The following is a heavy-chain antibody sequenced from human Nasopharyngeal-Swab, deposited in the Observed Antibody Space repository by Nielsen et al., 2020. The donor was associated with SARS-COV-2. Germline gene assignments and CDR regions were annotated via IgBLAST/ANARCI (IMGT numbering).Heavy chain of an antibody. CDR1: GYTFTSYG. J-gene: IGHJ3*02. CDR2: ISAYNVNT. Sequence: ASVKVSCKASGYTFTSYGISWVRQAPGQGLEWMGWISAYNVNTNYAQKFQGRVTMTTDTSTSTAYMELRSLRSDDTAVYYCARDSSTSWYYAFDIWGQGTMVTVSS. D-gene: IGHD2-2*01. CDR3: ARDSSTSWYYAFDI. V-gene: IGHV1-18*04.